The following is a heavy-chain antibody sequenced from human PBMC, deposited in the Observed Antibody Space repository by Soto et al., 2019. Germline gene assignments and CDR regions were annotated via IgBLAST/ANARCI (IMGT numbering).Heavy chain of an antibody. CDR3: AKDKGGIYCCRTSCLYTCDY. Sequence: EVQLLESGGGLVQPGGSLRLSCTASGFTFSTYAMSWVRQAPGKGLEWVSTISDSSSTYYEDSVNGRFTISRDISKNTLYLEKNSMKAEDTAVYYCAKDKGGIYCCRTSCLYTCDYWGQGTLVTVSS. CDR1: GFTFSTYA. J-gene: IGHJ4*02. CDR2: ISDSSST. D-gene: IGHD2-2*01. V-gene: IGHV3-23*01.